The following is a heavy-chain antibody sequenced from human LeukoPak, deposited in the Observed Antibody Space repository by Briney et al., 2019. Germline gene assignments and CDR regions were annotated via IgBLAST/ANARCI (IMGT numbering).Heavy chain of an antibody. Sequence: GGSLRLSCAASRFTFSRYGMHWVRQAPGKGLEWVAFIRYDGSNKHYADSVKGRFTISRDNYLQMNSLRAEDTAVYYCAKAPYGSGSYYNPVAFDIWGQGTMVTVSS. CDR1: RFTFSRYG. J-gene: IGHJ3*02. D-gene: IGHD3-10*01. CDR2: IRYDGSNK. V-gene: IGHV3-30*02. CDR3: AKAPYGSGSYYNPVAFDI.